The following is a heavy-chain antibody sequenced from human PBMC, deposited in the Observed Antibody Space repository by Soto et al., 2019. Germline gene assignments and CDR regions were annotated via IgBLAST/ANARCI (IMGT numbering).Heavy chain of an antibody. J-gene: IGHJ4*02. D-gene: IGHD3-22*01. Sequence: EVKLLESGGGLVQPGGSLRLSCGVSGFTVTSNGVSWVRQAPGKGLEWVSAISPNGQGIWYADSVKGRFTISRDISRNTLVLQMDSLRAEDTAIYYCAKDSNKYSSSLRGRYFDYWGQGTLVTVSS. CDR2: ISPNGQGI. V-gene: IGHV3-23*01. CDR1: GFTVTSNG. CDR3: AKDSNKYSSSLRGRYFDY.